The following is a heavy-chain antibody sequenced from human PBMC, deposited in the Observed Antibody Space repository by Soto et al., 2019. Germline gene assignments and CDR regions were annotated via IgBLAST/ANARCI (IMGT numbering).Heavy chain of an antibody. CDR3: ERSSRPGEMATILGFDY. J-gene: IGHJ4*02. CDR1: GGTFSSYA. V-gene: IGHV1-69*06. Sequence: ASVKVSCKASGGTFSSYAFSWLRQARGQGLEWMGGIIPIFGTANYVQKFQGGVTITADKSTSTAYMELSSLRSEDTAVYYCERSSRPGEMATILGFDYWGQGTLVTVSS. D-gene: IGHD5-12*01. CDR2: IIPIFGTA.